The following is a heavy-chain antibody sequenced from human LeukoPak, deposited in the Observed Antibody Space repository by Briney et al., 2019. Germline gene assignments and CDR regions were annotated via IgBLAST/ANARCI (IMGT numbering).Heavy chain of an antibody. CDR2: IIPIFGTA. V-gene: IGHV1-69*13. CDR1: GGTFSSYA. J-gene: IGHJ3*02. D-gene: IGHD3-10*01. Sequence: ASVKVSCKASGGTFSSYAISWVRQAPGQGLEWMGGIIPIFGTANYAQKFQGRVTITADESTSTAYMELSSLRSEDTAVYYCARPLSGPITYAGAFDIWGQGTMVTVSS. CDR3: ARPLSGPITYAGAFDI.